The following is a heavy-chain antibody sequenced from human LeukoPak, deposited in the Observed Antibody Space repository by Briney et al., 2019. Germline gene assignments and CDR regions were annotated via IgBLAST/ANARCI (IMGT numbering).Heavy chain of an antibody. V-gene: IGHV3-30*18. CDR1: GFTFSSYA. CDR3: AKEGEDYYDSSGYYYFDY. J-gene: IGHJ4*02. D-gene: IGHD3-22*01. Sequence: PGGSLRLSCAASGFTFSSYAMSWVRQAPGKGLEWVAVISYGGSNKYYADSVKGRFTISRDNSKNTLYLQMNSLRAEDTAVYYCAKEGEDYYDSSGYYYFDYWGQGTLVTVSS. CDR2: ISYGGSNK.